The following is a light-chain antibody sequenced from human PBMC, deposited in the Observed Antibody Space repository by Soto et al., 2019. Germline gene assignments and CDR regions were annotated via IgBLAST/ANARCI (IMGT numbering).Light chain of an antibody. CDR3: SSYAGSNTLV. CDR2: EVT. CDR1: SSDIGGYDF. V-gene: IGLV2-8*01. Sequence: QSALTQPPSASGSPGQSVTISCTGSSSDIGGYDFVSWYQQHPDKAPKIMIYEVTKRPSGVPDRFSGSKSGNTASLTVSGLQAEDEADYYCSSYAGSNTLVFGGGTKLTVL. J-gene: IGLJ2*01.